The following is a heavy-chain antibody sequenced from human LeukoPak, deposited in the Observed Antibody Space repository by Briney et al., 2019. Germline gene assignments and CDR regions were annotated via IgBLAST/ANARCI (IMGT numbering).Heavy chain of an antibody. CDR3: ARKSGSARDY. D-gene: IGHD5-12*01. Sequence: SETLSLTCAVYGESFSGYFWNWIRQPPGKGLEWIGEINHSGSTSNHNPSLKSRVTMSVDTSKNQFSLKLSSVTAADTAVYYCARKSGSARDYWGQGNLVTVSS. V-gene: IGHV4-34*01. J-gene: IGHJ4*02. CDR1: GESFSGYF. CDR2: INHSGSTS.